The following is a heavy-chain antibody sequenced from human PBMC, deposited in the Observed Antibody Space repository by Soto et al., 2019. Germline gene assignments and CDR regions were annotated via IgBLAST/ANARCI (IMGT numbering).Heavy chain of an antibody. V-gene: IGHV3-48*01. D-gene: IGHD2-15*01. J-gene: IGHJ4*02. Sequence: GGSLRLSCAASGFTFSSYSMNWVRQAPGKGLEWVSYISSSSSTMYYADSVKGRFTISRDNAKNSLYLQMNSLRAEDTAVYYCASGYCSGGSCQKIFDYWGQGTLVTVSS. CDR2: ISSSSSTM. CDR3: ASGYCSGGSCQKIFDY. CDR1: GFTFSSYS.